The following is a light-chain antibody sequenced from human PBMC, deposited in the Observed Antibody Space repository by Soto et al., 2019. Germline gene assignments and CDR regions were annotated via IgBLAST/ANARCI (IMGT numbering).Light chain of an antibody. CDR3: QHYNEYPWT. Sequence: DTQMTQSPSTLSASVGDRVTITCRASQSISDWLAWYQQKQGKAPKLLIYKASILQRGVPSRFSGSGSGAEFTLSISGLQAEDFATYYCQHYNEYPWTFGQGTKVEIK. CDR1: QSISDW. V-gene: IGKV1-5*03. CDR2: KAS. J-gene: IGKJ1*01.